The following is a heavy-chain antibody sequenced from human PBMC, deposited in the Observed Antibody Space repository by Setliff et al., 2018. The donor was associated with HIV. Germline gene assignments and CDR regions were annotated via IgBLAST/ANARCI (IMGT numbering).Heavy chain of an antibody. V-gene: IGHV4-59*01. Sequence: PSETLSLTYTVSGGSISSYYWSWIRQPPGKGLEWIGYTYYSGSTNYNPSLKSRVTISVDTSKNQFSLKLSSVTAADTAVYYCARVSSGWTYYYYYYMDVWGKGTTVTVSS. CDR1: GGSISSYY. D-gene: IGHD6-19*01. J-gene: IGHJ6*03. CDR3: ARVSSGWTYYYYYYMDV. CDR2: TYYSGST.